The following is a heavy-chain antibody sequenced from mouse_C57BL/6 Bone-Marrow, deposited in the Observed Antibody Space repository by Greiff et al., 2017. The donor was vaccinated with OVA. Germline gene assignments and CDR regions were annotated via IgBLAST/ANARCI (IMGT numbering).Heavy chain of an antibody. CDR2: IDPENGDT. CDR1: GFNIKDDY. Sequence: VQLQQSGAELVRPGASVKLSCTASGFNIKDDYMHWVKQRPEQGLEWIGWIDPENGDTEYASKFQGKATITADTSSNTAYLQLSSLTSEDTAVYYCTTGGYGTSRGDYWGQGTTLTVSS. J-gene: IGHJ2*01. V-gene: IGHV14-4*01. CDR3: TTGGYGTSRGDY. D-gene: IGHD1-1*02.